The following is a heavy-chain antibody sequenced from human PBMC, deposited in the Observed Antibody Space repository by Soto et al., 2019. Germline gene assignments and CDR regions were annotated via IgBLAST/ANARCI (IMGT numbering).Heavy chain of an antibody. CDR1: GDTFSSYS. J-gene: IGHJ6*02. CDR2: IIPVFRSI. Sequence: VQLVQPGAEVKTPGSSVKVSCKASGDTFSSYSIAWVRQAPGQGLEWMGGIIPVFRSINYSQKFQGRVTITADESTTTAYMELTSLRPQDTAVYFCARDDGWNYRYYDMEVWGQGTTVTVS. V-gene: IGHV1-69*12. D-gene: IGHD1-7*01. CDR3: ARDDGWNYRYYDMEV.